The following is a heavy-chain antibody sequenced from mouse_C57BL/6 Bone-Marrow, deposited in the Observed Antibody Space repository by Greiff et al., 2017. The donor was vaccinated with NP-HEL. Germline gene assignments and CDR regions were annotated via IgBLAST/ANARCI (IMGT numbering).Heavy chain of an antibody. J-gene: IGHJ2*01. D-gene: IGHD1-1*01. CDR3: ARSGYGSSPYYFDY. V-gene: IGHV1-80*01. CDR2: FYPGDGDT. CDR1: GYAFSSYW. Sequence: VQLQESGAELVKPGASVKISCKASGYAFSSYWMNWVKQRPGTGLEWIGQFYPGDGDTNYNGKFKGKATLTADKSSSTAYMQLSSLTSEDSAVYFCARSGYGSSPYYFDYWGQGTTLTVSS.